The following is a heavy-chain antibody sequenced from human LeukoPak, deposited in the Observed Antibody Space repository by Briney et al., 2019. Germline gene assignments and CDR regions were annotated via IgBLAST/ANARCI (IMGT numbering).Heavy chain of an antibody. D-gene: IGHD3-16*01. Sequence: GGSLRLSCTASGFTFSSYWMSWVRQAPGKGLEWAANIKQDGSEKYSVDSVKGRFTISRDNAKNSLYLQMNSLRVEDTAVYYCARGWASSRRKAFDIWGQGTMVTVSS. V-gene: IGHV3-7*03. CDR2: IKQDGSEK. CDR1: GFTFSSYW. J-gene: IGHJ3*02. CDR3: ARGWASSRRKAFDI.